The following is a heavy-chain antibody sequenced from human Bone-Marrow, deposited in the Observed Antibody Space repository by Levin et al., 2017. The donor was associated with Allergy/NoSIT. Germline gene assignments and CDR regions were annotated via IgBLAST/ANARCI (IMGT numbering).Heavy chain of an antibody. Sequence: SETLSLTCTVSGGSISSGSYYWSWIRQPAGKGLEWIGRIYTNGSTNYNPSLKSRVTISVDTSKNQFSLKLRSVTAADTAVYYCARSPMVRGVGTYYYYMDVWGKGTTVTVSS. CDR3: ARSPMVRGVGTYYYYMDV. CDR2: IYTNGST. V-gene: IGHV4-61*02. J-gene: IGHJ6*03. CDR1: GGSISSGSYY. D-gene: IGHD3-10*01.